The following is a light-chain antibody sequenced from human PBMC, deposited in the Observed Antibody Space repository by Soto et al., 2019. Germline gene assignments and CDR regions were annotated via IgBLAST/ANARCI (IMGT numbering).Light chain of an antibody. V-gene: IGKV3-15*01. J-gene: IGKJ2*01. CDR3: QQYNNWPLYP. Sequence: EIVMTQSPATLSVSPGERATLSCRASQSVSSNLAWYQQKPCQAHRLLIYGASTRATGIPARFSGSGSGTEFTLTISSLQSEDFAVYYCQQYNNWPLYPFGQGTKLEIK. CDR2: GAS. CDR1: QSVSSN.